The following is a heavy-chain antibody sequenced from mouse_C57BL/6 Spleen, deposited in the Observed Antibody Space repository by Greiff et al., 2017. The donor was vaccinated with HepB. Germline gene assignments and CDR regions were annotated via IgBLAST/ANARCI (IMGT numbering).Heavy chain of an antibody. CDR3: ARVYYDYDKAWFAY. CDR2: INYDGSST. Sequence: DVKLQESEGGLVQPGSSMKLSCTASGFTFSDYYMAWVRQVPEKGLEWVANINYDGSSTYYMDSLKSRFIISRDNAKNILYLQMSSLKSEDTATYYCARVYYDYDKAWFAYWGQGTLVTVSA. D-gene: IGHD2-4*01. V-gene: IGHV5-16*01. J-gene: IGHJ3*01. CDR1: GFTFSDYY.